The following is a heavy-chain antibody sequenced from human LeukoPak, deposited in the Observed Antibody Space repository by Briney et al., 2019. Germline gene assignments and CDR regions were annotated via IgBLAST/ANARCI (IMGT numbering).Heavy chain of an antibody. CDR3: AKGVRSGTYYNCFDP. CDR1: GFTLDDSA. V-gene: IGHV3-43*02. D-gene: IGHD1-26*01. J-gene: IGHJ5*02. Sequence: GGSLRLSCVASGFTLDDSALHWVRQAPGKGLEWISLISGDGDNTYYADSVKGRFTISRDTSTNSLYLQMSSLRAEDTASYYCAKGVRSGTYYNCFDPWGQGTLVTVSS. CDR2: ISGDGDNT.